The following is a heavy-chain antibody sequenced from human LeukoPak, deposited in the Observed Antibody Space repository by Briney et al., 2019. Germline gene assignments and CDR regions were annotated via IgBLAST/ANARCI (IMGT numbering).Heavy chain of an antibody. V-gene: IGHV1-46*01. Sequence: GASVTVSCTASGYTFTSYYMHWVRQAPGQGLEWMGIINPSGGSTSYAQKFQGRVTMTRDMSTSTVYMELSSLRSEDTAVYYCARDHLGAAPGALRQHYFDYWGQGTLVTVSS. CDR3: ARDHLGAAPGALRQHYFDY. D-gene: IGHD6-13*01. CDR1: GYTFTSYY. J-gene: IGHJ4*02. CDR2: INPSGGST.